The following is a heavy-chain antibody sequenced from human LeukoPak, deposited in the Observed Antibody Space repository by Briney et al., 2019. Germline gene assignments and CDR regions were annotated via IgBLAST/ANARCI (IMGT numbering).Heavy chain of an antibody. J-gene: IGHJ5*02. Sequence: ASVKVSCKASGYTFTSYGISWVRQAPGQGLEWMGWISAYNGNTNYAQKLQGRVTMTTDTSTSTAYMELRSLRSGDTAVYYCARVTPLVYANWDNWFDPWGQGTLVTVSS. CDR2: ISAYNGNT. CDR1: GYTFTSYG. CDR3: ARVTPLVYANWDNWFDP. D-gene: IGHD2-8*01. V-gene: IGHV1-18*01.